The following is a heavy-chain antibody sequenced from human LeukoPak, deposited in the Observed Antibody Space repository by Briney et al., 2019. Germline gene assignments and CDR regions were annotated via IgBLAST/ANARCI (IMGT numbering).Heavy chain of an antibody. CDR2: ISNSSSYI. Sequence: GGSLRLSCAASGFTFSSYSMNWVRQAPGKGLEWVSSISNSSSYIYYADSVKGRFTISRDNAKNSLYLQMNSLRAEDTAVYYCARSDYYDSSGLDYWGQGTLVTVSS. D-gene: IGHD3-22*01. CDR3: ARSDYYDSSGLDY. CDR1: GFTFSSYS. J-gene: IGHJ4*02. V-gene: IGHV3-21*01.